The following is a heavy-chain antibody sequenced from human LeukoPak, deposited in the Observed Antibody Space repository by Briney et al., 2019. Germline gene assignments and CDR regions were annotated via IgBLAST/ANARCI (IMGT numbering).Heavy chain of an antibody. CDR2: IFYSGIT. Sequence: SETLSLTCAVYGGSFSGYFWSWIRQPPGKGLEWVGYIFYSGITNYNPSLKSRVTISVDTSKNQFSLKLSSVTAAGTAVYYCARAKTWIQLWLVGAGFDYWGQGTLVTVSS. CDR3: ARAKTWIQLWLVGAGFDY. D-gene: IGHD5-18*01. V-gene: IGHV4-59*12. CDR1: GGSFSGYF. J-gene: IGHJ4*02.